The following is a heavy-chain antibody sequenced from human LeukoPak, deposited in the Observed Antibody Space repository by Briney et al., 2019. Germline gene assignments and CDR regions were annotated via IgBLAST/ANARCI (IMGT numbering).Heavy chain of an antibody. V-gene: IGHV3-23*01. J-gene: IGHJ4*02. D-gene: IGHD2/OR15-2a*01. CDR2: TSASAGTS. CDR3: ARDTIGTPSSLGY. CDR1: GLTFSSYA. Sequence: GGSLRLSCAASGLTFSSYAMAWVRQAPGKGLECISATSASAGTSYYADSVKGRFTISRDNSKNMLYLQMSSLRAEDTAVYYCARDTIGTPSSLGYWGQGTLVTVSS.